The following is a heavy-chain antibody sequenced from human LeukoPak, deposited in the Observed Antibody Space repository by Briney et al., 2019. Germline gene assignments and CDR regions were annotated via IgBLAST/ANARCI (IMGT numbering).Heavy chain of an antibody. Sequence: AGGSLRLSCAASGFTFSNYAMSWVRQAPGKGLEWVSGIRGSGGSTYYADSVKGRFTISRDNFKNTLYLQMNTLRAEDTAVYYCAKVGVVPNWFDPWGQGTLVTVSS. CDR2: IRGSGGST. J-gene: IGHJ5*02. D-gene: IGHD2-15*01. CDR1: GFTFSNYA. CDR3: AKVGVVPNWFDP. V-gene: IGHV3-23*01.